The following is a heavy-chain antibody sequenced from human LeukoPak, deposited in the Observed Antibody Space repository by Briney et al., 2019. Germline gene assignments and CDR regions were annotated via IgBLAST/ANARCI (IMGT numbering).Heavy chain of an antibody. D-gene: IGHD4-11*01. J-gene: IGHJ4*02. CDR1: GGSIRNYY. CDR2: IYHTGST. Sequence: SETLSLACAVSGGSIRNYYWSWIRQPPGKGLEWIGYIYHTGSTNYNPSLKSRVTISVDTSKNQFSLKLSSVTAADTAVYFCARVVDYNCLDYWGQGTLVTVSS. CDR3: ARVVDYNCLDY. V-gene: IGHV4-59*03.